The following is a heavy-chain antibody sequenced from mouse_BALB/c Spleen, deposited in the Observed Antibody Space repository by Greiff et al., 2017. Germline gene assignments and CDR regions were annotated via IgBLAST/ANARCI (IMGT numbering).Heavy chain of an antibody. V-gene: IGHV1-37*01. J-gene: IGHJ4*01. D-gene: IGHD1-1*01. CDR3: GREEIYYYGSSPLYYAMDY. CDR2: INPYNGDT. CDR1: GYTFTDYN. Sequence: EVQLQQSGPELVKPGASVKIPCKASGYTFTDYNMDWVKQSHGKSLEWIGRINPYNGDTFYNQKFKGKATLTVDKSSSTAHMELLSLTSEDSAVYYCGREEIYYYGSSPLYYAMDYWGQGTSVTVSS.